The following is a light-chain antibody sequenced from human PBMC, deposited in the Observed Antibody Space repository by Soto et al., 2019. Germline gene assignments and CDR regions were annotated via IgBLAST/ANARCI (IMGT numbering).Light chain of an antibody. CDR2: EGS. CDR1: SSDVWSYNL. Sequence: QSVLTQPASVSGSPGQSITISCTGTSSDVWSYNLVSWYQQHPGKAPKLMIYEGSKRPSGVSNRFSGSKSGNTASLTISGLQAEYEADYYCCSYAGSSTVVFGGGTKLTVL. J-gene: IGLJ2*01. CDR3: CSYAGSSTVV. V-gene: IGLV2-23*01.